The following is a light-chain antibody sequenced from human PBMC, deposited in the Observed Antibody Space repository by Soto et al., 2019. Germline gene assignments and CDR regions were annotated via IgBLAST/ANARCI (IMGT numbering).Light chain of an antibody. CDR3: QHYNSYSEA. CDR1: QSVDRW. V-gene: IGKV1-5*03. Sequence: DIQMTQSPSTLSASVGGRVTITCRASQSVDRWLAWYQQKPGKAPKLLIHRASILERGVPSRFSGSGSGMEFTLTISNLQPDDIATYYCQHYNSYSEAFGQGTKVELK. CDR2: RAS. J-gene: IGKJ1*01.